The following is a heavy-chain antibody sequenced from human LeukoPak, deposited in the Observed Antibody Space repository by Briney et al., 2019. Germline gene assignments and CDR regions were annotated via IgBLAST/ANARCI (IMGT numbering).Heavy chain of an antibody. J-gene: IGHJ5*02. V-gene: IGHV4-39*01. CDR1: GGSISTNRYY. CDR3: ARHVRDMITFGPKGPYNWFDP. CDR2: IYYTGAS. Sequence: PSETLSLTCTVSGGSISTNRYYWGWIRQPPGKGLEWSGRIYYTGASYYNPYVKCRVDQTVDTSKHQYSLSLSSVTAADTAVYYCARHVRDMITFGPKGPYNWFDPWGQGTLVTVSS. D-gene: IGHD3-16*01.